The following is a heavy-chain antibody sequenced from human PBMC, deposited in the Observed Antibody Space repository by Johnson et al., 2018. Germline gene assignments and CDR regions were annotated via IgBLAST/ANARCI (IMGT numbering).Heavy chain of an antibody. Sequence: VQLVESGGGLVQPGGSLRLSCAASGFTFSSYGMHWVRQAPGKGLEWVANIKQDGSEKYYVDSVKGRFTISRDNAKNSLYLQMNSLRAEDTAVYYCAKAPDCGDYDPAEYFQHWGQGTLVTVSS. CDR3: AKAPDCGDYDPAEYFQH. D-gene: IGHD4-17*01. V-gene: IGHV3-7*03. CDR2: IKQDGSEK. J-gene: IGHJ1*01. CDR1: GFTFSSYG.